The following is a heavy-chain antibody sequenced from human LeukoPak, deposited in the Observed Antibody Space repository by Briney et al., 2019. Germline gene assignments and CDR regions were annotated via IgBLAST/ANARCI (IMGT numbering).Heavy chain of an antibody. CDR3: ARRYYDFWSGYREENWFDP. CDR1: GGSISSSRYS. Sequence: SETLSLTCTVSGGSISSSRYSWGWIRQPPGKGLEWIGSIYYSGSTNYNPSLKSRVTISVDTSKNQFSLKLSSVTAADTAVYYCARRYYDFWSGYREENWFDPWGQGTLVTVSS. D-gene: IGHD3-3*01. V-gene: IGHV4-39*07. CDR2: IYYSGST. J-gene: IGHJ5*02.